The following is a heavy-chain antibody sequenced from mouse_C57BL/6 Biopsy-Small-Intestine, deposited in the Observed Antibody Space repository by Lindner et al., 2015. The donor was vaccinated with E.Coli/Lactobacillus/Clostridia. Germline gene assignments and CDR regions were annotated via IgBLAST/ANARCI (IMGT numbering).Heavy chain of an antibody. CDR1: GYTFTNYA. V-gene: IGHV1-84*02. CDR2: ISVGDGNT. CDR3: ARGPDIEDVPGALGYRNSWSYFDH. D-gene: IGHD2-12*01. Sequence: SVKVSCKASGYTFTNYALHWVRQAPGQRFEWMGWISVGDGNTKYSEKFQGRVTINRDISTRTAYMELTSLISEDTAVYYCARGPDIEDVPGALGYRNSWSYFDHWGQGTLVTVSS. J-gene: IGHJ2*01.